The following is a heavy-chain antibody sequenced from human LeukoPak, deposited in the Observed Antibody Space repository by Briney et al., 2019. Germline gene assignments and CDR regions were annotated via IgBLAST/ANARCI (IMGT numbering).Heavy chain of an antibody. CDR2: ISYDGSNR. J-gene: IGHJ5*02. D-gene: IGHD4-11*01. Sequence: GGSLRLSCAASGFTFSSYGIHWVRQAPGKGLEWVAVISYDGSNRFYADSVKGRFTISRDNSKNTLFLQMNSVRPEDTAVYYCAKDWGEATVTNWFDPWGQGTLVTVSS. CDR1: GFTFSSYG. CDR3: AKDWGEATVTNWFDP. V-gene: IGHV3-30*18.